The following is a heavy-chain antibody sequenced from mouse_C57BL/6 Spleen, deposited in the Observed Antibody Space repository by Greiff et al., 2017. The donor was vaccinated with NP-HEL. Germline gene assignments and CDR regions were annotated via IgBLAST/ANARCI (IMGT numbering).Heavy chain of an antibody. Sequence: QVQLQQPGAELVKPGASVKMSCKASGYTFTSYWITWVKQRPGQGLEWIGDIYPGSGSTNYNEKFKRKATLTVDTSSSTAYMQLSSLTSEDSAVYYCARSYYGNFYYFDYWGQGTTLTVSS. CDR2: IYPGSGST. V-gene: IGHV1-55*01. CDR3: ARSYYGNFYYFDY. J-gene: IGHJ2*01. CDR1: GYTFTSYW. D-gene: IGHD2-1*01.